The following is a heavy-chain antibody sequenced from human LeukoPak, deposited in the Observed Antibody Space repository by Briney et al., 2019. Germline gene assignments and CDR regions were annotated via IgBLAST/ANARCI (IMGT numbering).Heavy chain of an antibody. J-gene: IGHJ3*02. V-gene: IGHV3-23*01. D-gene: IGHD1-1*01. Sequence: PGGSLRLSCAASGFTFNSYAMSWVRQAPGTGLEWVSSISGTGGGYTYYADSVKGRFTISRDNSKNTLYLQMNSMRAEDTAIYYCAKDLSTGNDAFDIWGQGTMVTVSS. CDR2: ISGTGGGYT. CDR1: GFTFNSYA. CDR3: AKDLSTGNDAFDI.